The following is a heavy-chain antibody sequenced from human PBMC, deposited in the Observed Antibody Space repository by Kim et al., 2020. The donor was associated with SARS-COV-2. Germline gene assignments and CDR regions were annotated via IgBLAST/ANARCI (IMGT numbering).Heavy chain of an antibody. Sequence: SETLSLTCAVYGGSFSGYYWSWIRQPPGKGLEWIGEINHSGSTNYNPSLKSRVTISVDTSKNQFSLKLSSVTAADTAVYYCARGPKRGYSYGLLDYWGQGTLVTVSS. CDR3: ARGPKRGYSYGLLDY. V-gene: IGHV4-34*01. CDR1: GGSFSGYY. CDR2: INHSGST. D-gene: IGHD5-18*01. J-gene: IGHJ4*02.